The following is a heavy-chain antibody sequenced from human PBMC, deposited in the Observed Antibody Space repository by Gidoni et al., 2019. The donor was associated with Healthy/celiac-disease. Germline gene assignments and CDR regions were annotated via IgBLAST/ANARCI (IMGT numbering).Heavy chain of an antibody. CDR2: ST. D-gene: IGHD3-10*01. J-gene: IGHJ5*02. V-gene: IGHV4-39*01. Sequence: STYYNPSLKSRVTISVDTSKNQFSLKLSSVTAADTAVYYCARHVSRRSGMWGLGWFDPWGQGTLVTVSS. CDR3: ARHVSRRSGMWGLGWFDP.